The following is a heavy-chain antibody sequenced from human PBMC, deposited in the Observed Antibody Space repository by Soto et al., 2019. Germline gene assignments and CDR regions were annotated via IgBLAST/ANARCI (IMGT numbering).Heavy chain of an antibody. CDR2: IYYSGST. CDR1: GGSISIRSYY. D-gene: IGHD2-2*01. J-gene: IGHJ6*02. CDR3: ARSARSCTSTTCYPLYYGLDV. V-gene: IGHV4-39*01. Sequence: LXLTCTVSGGSISIRSYYWGWIRQPPGKGLEWIGSIYYSGSTYYNPSLKSRVTMFVDTSKNQFSLKLSSVTDADTAVYYCARSARSCTSTTCYPLYYGLDVWGQGTTVTVSS.